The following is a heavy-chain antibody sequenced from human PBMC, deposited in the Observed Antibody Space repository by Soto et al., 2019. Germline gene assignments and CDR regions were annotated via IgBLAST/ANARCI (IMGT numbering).Heavy chain of an antibody. Sequence: PWGSLRLSCAASGFTFISYAIHWVRHSPLKWREWVGVISYDGSNKYYADSVKGRFTISRDNSKNTLYLQMNSLRAEDTAVYYCARDQVVVVPAAIQDYYYYYGMDVWGQGTTVTVSS. CDR3: ARDQVVVVPAAIQDYYYYYGMDV. D-gene: IGHD2-2*02. CDR1: GFTFISYA. V-gene: IGHV3-30-3*01. CDR2: ISYDGSNK. J-gene: IGHJ6*02.